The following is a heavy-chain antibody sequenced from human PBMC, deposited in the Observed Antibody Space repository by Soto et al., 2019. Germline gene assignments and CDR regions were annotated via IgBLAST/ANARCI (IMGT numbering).Heavy chain of an antibody. CDR1: GFTVSSNY. V-gene: IGHV3-66*01. CDR2: IYSGGGT. Sequence: PGGSLRLSCAASGFTVSSNYMSWVRQAPGKGLEWISVIYSGGGTYYADSVKGRFTISRENSKNTLYLQMNRLRVEDTAVYYCAREELSVTPKVGHYFDYWGRGTLVTVSS. CDR3: AREELSVTPKVGHYFDY. J-gene: IGHJ4*02. D-gene: IGHD3-16*02.